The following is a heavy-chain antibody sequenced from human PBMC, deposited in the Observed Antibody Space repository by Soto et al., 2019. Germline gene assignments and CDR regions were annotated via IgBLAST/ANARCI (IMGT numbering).Heavy chain of an antibody. CDR1: GCTFSSYA. D-gene: IGHD6-13*01. CDR2: ISYDGSNK. V-gene: IGHV3-30-3*01. CDR3: ARAEYSSSWYLEYFDY. J-gene: IGHJ4*02. Sequence: QVQLVESGGGVVQPGRSLRLSCAASGCTFSSYAMHWVRQAPGKGLEWVAVISYDGSNKYYADSVKGRFTISRDNSKNTLYLQMNSLRAEDTAVYHCARAEYSSSWYLEYFDYWGQGTLVTVSS.